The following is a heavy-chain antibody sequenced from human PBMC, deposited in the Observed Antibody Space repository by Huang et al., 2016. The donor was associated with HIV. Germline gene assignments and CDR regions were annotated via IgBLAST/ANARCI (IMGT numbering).Heavy chain of an antibody. Sequence: QVQLQQWGAGLLKPSETLSLTCAVYGVSFSGYYWSWIRQPPGKGLEGIGEINERGSTNYNPSLKSRVTVSVDTSKNQFSLRLSSVTAADTAVYYCARDGPERSSGNYGASDYWGQGTLVTVSS. CDR1: GVSFSGYY. CDR2: INERGST. J-gene: IGHJ4*02. CDR3: ARDGPERSSGNYGASDY. V-gene: IGHV4-34*01. D-gene: IGHD1-26*01.